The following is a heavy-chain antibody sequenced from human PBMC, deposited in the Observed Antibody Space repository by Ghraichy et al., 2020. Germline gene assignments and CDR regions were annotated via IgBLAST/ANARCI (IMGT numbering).Heavy chain of an antibody. CDR3: AHSLRGRSASRLMWYYNYMDV. D-gene: IGHD2-2*01. V-gene: IGHV2-5*01. Sequence: SGPTLVKPKQTLMLTCTFSGFSLSTSGVGVGWIRQPPGKALEWLALIYWNDDKRYSPSLKSRLTTTKDTSKNQVVLTMTNVDPVDTATYYCAHSLRGRSASRLMWYYNYMDVWGKGTTVTVSS. CDR2: IYWNDDK. CDR1: GFSLSTSGVG. J-gene: IGHJ6*03.